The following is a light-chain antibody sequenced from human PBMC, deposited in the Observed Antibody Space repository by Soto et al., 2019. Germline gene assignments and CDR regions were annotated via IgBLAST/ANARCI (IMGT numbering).Light chain of an antibody. CDR3: SSQGTSSTLV. V-gene: IGLV2-14*01. CDR1: SSDVGYYNY. J-gene: IGLJ2*01. Sequence: QSVLTQPASVSGSPGQSITISCTGTSSDVGYYNYVSWYQQYPGKAPKLMIYDVSNRPSGVSNRFSGSKSGNTASLTISGLQAEDEADYYCSSQGTSSTLVFGGGTKLTVL. CDR2: DVS.